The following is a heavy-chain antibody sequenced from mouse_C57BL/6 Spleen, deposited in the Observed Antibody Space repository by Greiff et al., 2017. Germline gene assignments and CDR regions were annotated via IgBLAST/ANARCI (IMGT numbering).Heavy chain of an antibody. J-gene: IGHJ4*01. CDR2: IGPGSGST. D-gene: IGHD4-1*01. CDR3: ARGGTGKLDY. V-gene: IGHV1-77*01. Sequence: VQLQQSGAELVKPGASVKISCKASGYTFTDYYINWVKQRPGQGLEWIVKIGPGSGSTYYNEKFKGKATLTADKSSSTAYMQLSSLTSEDSAVYFCARGGTGKLDYWGQGTSVTVSS. CDR1: GYTFTDYY.